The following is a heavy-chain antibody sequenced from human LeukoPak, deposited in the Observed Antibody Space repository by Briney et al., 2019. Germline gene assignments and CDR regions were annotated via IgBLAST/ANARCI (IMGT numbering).Heavy chain of an antibody. CDR3: ARESPPGTQGVDY. CDR2: IYSGGCT. CDR1: GFTVSSNY. J-gene: IGHJ4*02. D-gene: IGHD1-1*01. V-gene: IGHV3-66*01. Sequence: PGGSLRLSCAASGFTVSSNYMSWVRQAPGKGLEWVSVIYSGGCTYYADSVKGRFTISRDNSKNTLYLQMNSLRAEDTAVYYCARESPPGTQGVDYWGQGTLVTVSS.